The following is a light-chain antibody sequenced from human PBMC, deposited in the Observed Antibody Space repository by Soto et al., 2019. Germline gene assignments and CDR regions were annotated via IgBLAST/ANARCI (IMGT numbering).Light chain of an antibody. CDR1: QSVRNNY. Sequence: EIVLTQSPENLSLSPGERATLSCRASQSVRNNYLAWYQQRPGQAPRFLIYATSNRATGIPDRFSGGGSGTDFTLTISRLEPEDFAVYYCQQYGSSSTFGQGTRLEIK. CDR2: ATS. V-gene: IGKV3-20*01. CDR3: QQYGSSST. J-gene: IGKJ5*01.